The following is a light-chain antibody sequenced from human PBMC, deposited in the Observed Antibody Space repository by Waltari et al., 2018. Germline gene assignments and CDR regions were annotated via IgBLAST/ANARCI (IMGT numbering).Light chain of an antibody. J-gene: IGKJ4*01. Sequence: IVMTQSPDSLAVSLGERATINCKSSQSVLYSSNNKNYLAWYQQKPGQPPTLLIYWASTRESGVPDRFSGSGSGTDFTLTISSLQAEDVAVYYCQQYYSTPRLTFGGGTKVEIK. CDR3: QQYYSTPRLT. CDR1: QSVLYSSNNKNY. CDR2: WAS. V-gene: IGKV4-1*01.